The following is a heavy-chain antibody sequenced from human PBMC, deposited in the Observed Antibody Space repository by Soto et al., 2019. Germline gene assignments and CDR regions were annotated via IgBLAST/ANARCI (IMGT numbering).Heavy chain of an antibody. CDR3: VKGYSTKADYNYGLDV. CDR2: IAVDGGRT. D-gene: IGHD2-8*01. J-gene: IGHJ6*02. Sequence: GGSLRLSCSASGFTFSSCSMHWVRQAPGKGLEYVSTIAVDGGRTYYTDSVKGRFTISRDNSKNTLYLQMSSLRAEDTVLYYCVKGYSTKADYNYGLDVWGQGTTVTVSS. CDR1: GFTFSSCS. V-gene: IGHV3-64D*06.